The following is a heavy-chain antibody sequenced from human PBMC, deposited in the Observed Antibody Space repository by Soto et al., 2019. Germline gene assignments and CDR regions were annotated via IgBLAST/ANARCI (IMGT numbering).Heavy chain of an antibody. D-gene: IGHD7-27*01. CDR3: ARDETGDSYYYYYGMDV. V-gene: IGHV1-69*01. CDR1: GGTFNTYN. J-gene: IGHJ6*02. Sequence: QVQLVQSGAEVKKPGSSVKVSCKASGGTFNTYNINGVRQAPGQGLEWMGGILPIFGTTNYAQRFQGRVTITADATTSTAYMELSSLRSEDTAVYYCARDETGDSYYYYYGMDVWGQGNTVTVTS. CDR2: ILPIFGTT.